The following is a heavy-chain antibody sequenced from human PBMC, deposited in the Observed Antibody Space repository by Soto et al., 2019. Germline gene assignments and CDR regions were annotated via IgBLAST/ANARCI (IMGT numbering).Heavy chain of an antibody. Sequence: QVQLVQSGAEVKKPGSSVKVSCKASGGTFSSYAISWVRQAPGQGLEWMGGIIPIFGTANYAQKFQGRVTITADESTSTAYMELSSLRSEDTAVYYCARGGVVTATSHQDAFDIWGQGTMVTVSS. D-gene: IGHD2-21*02. CDR3: ARGGVVTATSHQDAFDI. V-gene: IGHV1-69*12. CDR2: IIPIFGTA. CDR1: GGTFSSYA. J-gene: IGHJ3*02.